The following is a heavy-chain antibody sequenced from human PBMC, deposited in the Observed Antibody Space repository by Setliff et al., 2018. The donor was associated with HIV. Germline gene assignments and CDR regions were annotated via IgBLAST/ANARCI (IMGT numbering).Heavy chain of an antibody. CDR2: VLPYSAYK. V-gene: IGHV1-2*02. CDR1: GFTFSDYY. D-gene: IGHD2-15*01. CDR3: ARDRAYCSSGSCYRPLVYYFYYMDV. J-gene: IGHJ6*03. Sequence: ASVKVSCKASGFTFSDYYMHWVRQAPGQGLEWMGWVLPYSAYKNYAQKFQGGVTMTNDTSITTAYLELSGLTSDDTAIYYCARDRAYCSSGSCYRPLVYYFYYMDVWGTGTTVTVSS.